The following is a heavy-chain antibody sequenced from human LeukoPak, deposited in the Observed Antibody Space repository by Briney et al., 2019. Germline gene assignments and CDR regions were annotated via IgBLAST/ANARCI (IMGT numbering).Heavy chain of an antibody. CDR2: IKQDGSEK. CDR3: ATLVRYCVSGSCSEWEGDDY. Sequence: GGFLRLSCAASGFTFSRYWMSWVRQAPGKGLEWVANIKQDGSEKYYVDSVKGRFTISRDNAKNSLYLQMNSLRADDTAVYYCATLVRYCVSGSCSEWEGDDYWGQGTLVTVSS. CDR1: GFTFSRYW. J-gene: IGHJ4*02. D-gene: IGHD2-15*01. V-gene: IGHV3-7*01.